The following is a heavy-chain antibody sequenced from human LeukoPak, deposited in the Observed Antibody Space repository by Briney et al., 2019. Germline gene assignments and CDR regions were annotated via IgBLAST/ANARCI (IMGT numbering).Heavy chain of an antibody. CDR2: IRSKANSYAT. CDR1: GFTFSGST. CDR3: TTTYSYDSSGYDSDAFDI. V-gene: IGHV3-73*01. J-gene: IGHJ3*02. Sequence: QPGGSLTLSCAASGFTFSGSTMHWLRQAFGKGLEWVGRIRSKANSYATAYAASVNGRLTISRDDSKNTAYLQMNSLTTEDTAVYYCTTTYSYDSSGYDSDAFDIWGQGTMVTVSS. D-gene: IGHD3-22*01.